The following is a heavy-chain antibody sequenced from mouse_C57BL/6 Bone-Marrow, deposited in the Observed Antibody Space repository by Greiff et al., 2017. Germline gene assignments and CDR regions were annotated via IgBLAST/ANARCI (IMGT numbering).Heavy chain of an antibody. J-gene: IGHJ1*03. Sequence: VKLMESGPGLVQPSQSLSITCTVSGFSLTSYGVHWVRQSPGKGLEWLGVIWRGGSTDYNAAFMSRLSITKDNSKSQVFFKMNSLQADDTAIYYCAKTGYGSSYDWCFDVWGTGTTVTVSS. CDR1: GFSLTSYG. CDR3: AKTGYGSSYDWCFDV. CDR2: IWRGGST. D-gene: IGHD1-1*01. V-gene: IGHV2-5*01.